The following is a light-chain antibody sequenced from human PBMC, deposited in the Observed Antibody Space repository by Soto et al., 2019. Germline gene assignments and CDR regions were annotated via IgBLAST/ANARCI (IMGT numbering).Light chain of an antibody. CDR1: SSDVGRYDY. CDR3: CSFAGSYSYV. J-gene: IGLJ1*01. V-gene: IGLV2-11*01. Sequence: QSVLTQPRSVSASPGQSVTISCTGTSSDVGRYDYVSWYQQHPGKAPKLIVYDVTERPSGVPDRFSGSKSGNTASLTISGLQAEDEADYSCCSFAGSYSYVFGSETKVTVL. CDR2: DVT.